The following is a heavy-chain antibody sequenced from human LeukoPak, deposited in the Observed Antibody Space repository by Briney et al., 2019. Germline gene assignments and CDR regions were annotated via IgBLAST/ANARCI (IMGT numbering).Heavy chain of an antibody. J-gene: IGHJ3*02. D-gene: IGHD2-8*02. CDR2: INSDGSRT. CDR1: GFTFSRNW. CDR3: VSLTGHDAFDI. V-gene: IGHV3-74*01. Sequence: PGGSLRLSCAAFGFTFSRNWMHWVRQAPGKGLVWLSRINSDGSRTIYADSVKGRLTISRDNAKNTLYLEMNSLTVEDTAVYYCVSLTGHDAFDIWGQGTMVTVSS.